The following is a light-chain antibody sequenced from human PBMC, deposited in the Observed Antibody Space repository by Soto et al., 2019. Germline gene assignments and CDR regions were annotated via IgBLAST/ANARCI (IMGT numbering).Light chain of an antibody. CDR1: QSISSY. CDR2: AAS. J-gene: IGKJ2*01. Sequence: DIQMTQSPSSLSASVGDRVTITCRAGQSISSYLNSYQQKPGEAPKILIYAASTLQSGVPSRFSGRGSGPDFSLTISSLQPDDFATYSCQQTFSAPVTFGQGTRLEIK. V-gene: IGKV1-39*01. CDR3: QQTFSAPVT.